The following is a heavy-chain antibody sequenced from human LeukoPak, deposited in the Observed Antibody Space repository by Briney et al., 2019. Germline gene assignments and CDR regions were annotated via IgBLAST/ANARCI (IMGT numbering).Heavy chain of an antibody. CDR3: AREMGSVYFDY. CDR1: GFRFSSYG. Sequence: GSSLRLSWTASGFRFSSYGIHWVRQTPGKGLEWVALVSYDGSNKDYADSVKGRFTISRDNSKNTVYLQINSLRAEDTAVYYCAREMGSVYFDYWGQGTLVTVSS. V-gene: IGHV3-33*01. J-gene: IGHJ4*02. CDR2: VSYDGSNK. D-gene: IGHD3-10*01.